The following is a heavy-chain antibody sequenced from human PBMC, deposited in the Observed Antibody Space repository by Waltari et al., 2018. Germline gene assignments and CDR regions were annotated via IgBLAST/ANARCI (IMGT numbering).Heavy chain of an antibody. J-gene: IGHJ5*02. Sequence: QVQLQESGPGLGKPSETRSLTCTVYGGSISGYYWSWIRQPPGKGLEWIGYIYYSGSIKYNPSLKSLVTISLDTPKNQFSLKLSSVTAADTAVYYCARFIRLQLDWFDPWGQGALVTVSS. CDR1: GGSISGYY. CDR3: ARFIRLQLDWFDP. V-gene: IGHV4-59*08. D-gene: IGHD4-4*01. CDR2: IYYSGSI.